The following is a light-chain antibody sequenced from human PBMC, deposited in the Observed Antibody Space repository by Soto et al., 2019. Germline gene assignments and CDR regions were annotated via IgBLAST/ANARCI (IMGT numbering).Light chain of an antibody. CDR2: AAS. V-gene: IGKV1-39*01. CDR1: QSIARY. J-gene: IGKJ2*02. CDR3: QQSYSLGT. Sequence: DIQMTQSPSSLSASVGDRVTITCRASQSIARYLNWYQQKPGKAPKLLISAASSLQSGVSSRFSGSGSGTDFTLTISRLQVEDFATYYCQQSYSLGTFGQGTKLEIK.